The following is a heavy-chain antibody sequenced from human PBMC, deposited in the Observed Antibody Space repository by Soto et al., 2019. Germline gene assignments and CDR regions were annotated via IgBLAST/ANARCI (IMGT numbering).Heavy chain of an antibody. D-gene: IGHD2-15*01. J-gene: IGHJ6*02. V-gene: IGHV1-69*13. CDR1: GGTFGSYA. CDR2: IIPIFGTA. Sequence: SSVKVSCKASGGTFGSYAISWVRQAPGQGLEWMGGIIPIFGTANYAQKFQGRVTITADESTSTAYMELSSLRSEDTAVYYCARVTPYCSGGSCYFRGGMDVWGQGTTVTVSS. CDR3: ARVTPYCSGGSCYFRGGMDV.